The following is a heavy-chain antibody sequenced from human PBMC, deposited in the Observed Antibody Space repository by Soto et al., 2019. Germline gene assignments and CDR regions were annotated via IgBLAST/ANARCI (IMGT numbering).Heavy chain of an antibody. CDR3: ARALDLRYFDWLRYNWFDP. V-gene: IGHV4-34*01. Sequence: SETLSLTCAVYGGSFSGYYWSWIRQPPGKGLEWIGEINHSGSTNYNPSLKSRVTISVDTSKNQFSLKLSSVTAADTAVYYCARALDLRYFDWLRYNWFDPWGQGTLVTVSS. CDR1: GGSFSGYY. CDR2: INHSGST. D-gene: IGHD3-9*01. J-gene: IGHJ5*02.